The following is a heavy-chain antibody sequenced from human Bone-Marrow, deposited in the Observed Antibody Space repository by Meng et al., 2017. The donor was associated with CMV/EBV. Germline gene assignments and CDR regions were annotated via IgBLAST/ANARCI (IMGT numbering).Heavy chain of an antibody. CDR1: GGTFSSYA. CDR2: IIPILDIT. Sequence: SVKVSCKASGGTFSSYAISWVRQAPGQGLEWMGGIIPILDITNSAQKFQGRVTITADKSTNAVYMELSSMRSDDTAVYYCARYPFGGEFYGMDVWGQGTTVTVYS. D-gene: IGHD3-16*01. CDR3: ARYPFGGEFYGMDV. V-gene: IGHV1-69*10. J-gene: IGHJ6*02.